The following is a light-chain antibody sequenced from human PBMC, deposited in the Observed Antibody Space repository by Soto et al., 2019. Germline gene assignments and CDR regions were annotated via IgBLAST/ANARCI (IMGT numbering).Light chain of an antibody. Sequence: ELVLTQSPAPLSLSPGERATLSCRASQSVGTYFAWYPQKPRQAPRLLIYDASNRATGIPARFSGSWSGTDFTRTMRSLEPEDFAAYYWQQHSTWLNFGGGTKVYIK. CDR3: QQHSTWLN. J-gene: IGKJ4*01. CDR2: DAS. V-gene: IGKV3-11*01. CDR1: QSVGTY.